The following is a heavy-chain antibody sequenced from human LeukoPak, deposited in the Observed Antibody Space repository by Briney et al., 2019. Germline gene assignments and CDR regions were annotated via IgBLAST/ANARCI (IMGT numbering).Heavy chain of an antibody. J-gene: IGHJ4*02. CDR1: GFTFSNYA. Sequence: GGSPRLSCAASGFTFSNYAMNWVRQAPGKGLEWVAFIGYDGDNKFYVDSVKGRFAISRDNSKSTLYLQMNSVKAEDTDVYYCAKTRPLDSSSWSHGDYWGQGTLVTVSS. CDR3: AKTRPLDSSSWSHGDY. V-gene: IGHV3-30*02. D-gene: IGHD6-13*01. CDR2: IGYDGDNK.